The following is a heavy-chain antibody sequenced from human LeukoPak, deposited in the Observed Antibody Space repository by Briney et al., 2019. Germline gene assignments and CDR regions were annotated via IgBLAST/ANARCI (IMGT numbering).Heavy chain of an antibody. Sequence: GSLRLSCAASGFTFSSYAMSWVRQAPGKGLEWVSAISGSGGSTYYADSVKGRFTISRDNSKNTLYPQMNSLRAEDTAVYYCAKDRRDSSGYYYSRFDNWGQGTLVTVSS. CDR1: GFTFSSYA. CDR3: AKDRRDSSGYYYSRFDN. CDR2: ISGSGGST. J-gene: IGHJ4*02. V-gene: IGHV3-23*01. D-gene: IGHD3-22*01.